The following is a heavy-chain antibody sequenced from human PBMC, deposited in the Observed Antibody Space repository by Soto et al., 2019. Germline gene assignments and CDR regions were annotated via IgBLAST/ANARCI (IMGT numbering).Heavy chain of an antibody. CDR1: GFTFTRYS. J-gene: IGHJ4*02. CDR3: ARESEDLTSNFDY. V-gene: IGHV3-21*06. CDR2: INSTTNYI. Sequence: VQLVESGGGLVKPGGSLRLSCAASGFTFTRYSMNWVRQAPGKGLEWVSSINSTTNYIYYGDSMKGRFTISRDNAKNSIYLEMNRLRDEDTAVYYCARESEDLTSNFDYWGQGTLVTVSS.